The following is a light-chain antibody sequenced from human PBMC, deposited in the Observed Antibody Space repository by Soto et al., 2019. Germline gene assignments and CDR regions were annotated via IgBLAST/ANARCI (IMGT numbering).Light chain of an antibody. CDR1: SSDVGSYNL. J-gene: IGLJ2*01. V-gene: IGLV2-23*01. Sequence: SALTKPASVSGSPGQSITISCTGTSSDVGSYNLVSWYQQHPGKAPKLMIYEGSKRPSGVSNRFSGSKSGNTASLTISGLQAEDEADYYCCSYAGSSTVFGGGTQLTVL. CDR2: EGS. CDR3: CSYAGSSTV.